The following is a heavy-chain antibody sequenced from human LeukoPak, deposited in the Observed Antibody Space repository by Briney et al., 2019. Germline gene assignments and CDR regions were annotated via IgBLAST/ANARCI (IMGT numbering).Heavy chain of an antibody. J-gene: IGHJ3*02. V-gene: IGHV1-8*01. CDR2: MNPNSGAT. CDR1: GYTFTSYD. Sequence: ASVKVSCKASGYTFTSYDFNWLRQATGQGPEWMGWMNPNSGATGYAQKLQGRVTMTTDTSTSTAYMELRSLRSDDTAVYYCARGAWTTVTTSAFDIWGQGTMVTVSS. CDR3: ARGAWTTVTTSAFDI. D-gene: IGHD4-17*01.